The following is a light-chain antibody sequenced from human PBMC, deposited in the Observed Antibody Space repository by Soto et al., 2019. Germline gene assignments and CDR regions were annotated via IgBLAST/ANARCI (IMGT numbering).Light chain of an antibody. J-gene: IGLJ3*02. CDR3: TSFTTISTWV. V-gene: IGLV2-14*01. CDR2: EVS. CDR1: SSDVGGYNY. Sequence: QSALTQPASVSGSPGQSITISCTGTSSDVGGYNYVSWFQQHPGEAPKLKIYEVSNRPSGVSNRFSGSKSGNTASLTISELQAEDEADYYCTSFTTISTWVFGGGTKVTVL.